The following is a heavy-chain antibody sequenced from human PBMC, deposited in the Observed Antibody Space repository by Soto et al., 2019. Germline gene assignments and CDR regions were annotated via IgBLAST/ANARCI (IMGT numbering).Heavy chain of an antibody. CDR2: IYTSGST. V-gene: IGHV4-4*07. J-gene: IGHJ5*02. Sequence: PSETLSLTCTVSGGSIRSYNWSWIRQPAGKGLEWIGRIYTSGSTNYNPSLKSRVTMSVDTSKNQFSLKLSSVTAADTAVYYCARDGPLAYCGGDCYSDNWFDPWGQGTLVTVSS. CDR1: GGSIRSYN. CDR3: ARDGPLAYCGGDCYSDNWFDP. D-gene: IGHD2-21*02.